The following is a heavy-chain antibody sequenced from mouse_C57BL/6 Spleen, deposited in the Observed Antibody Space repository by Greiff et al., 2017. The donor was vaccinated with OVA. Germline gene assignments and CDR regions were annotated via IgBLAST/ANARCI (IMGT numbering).Heavy chain of an antibody. CDR1: GFSLSTSGMG. CDR3: DHYDYDDLDY. CDR2: IYWDDDK. D-gene: IGHD2-4*01. V-gene: IGHV8-12*01. J-gene: IGHJ2*01. Sequence: QVTLKESGPGLLQSSQSLSLTCSFSGFSLSTSGMGVSWIRQPSGKGLEWLAHIYWDDDKRNNPFLKSPLTTSKDTSSNPVFLKNTSVDTADTAAYYCDHYDYDDLDYWGQGTTLTVSS.